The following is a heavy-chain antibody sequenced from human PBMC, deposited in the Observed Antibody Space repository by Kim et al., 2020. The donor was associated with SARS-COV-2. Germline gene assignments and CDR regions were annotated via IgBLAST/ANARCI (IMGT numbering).Heavy chain of an antibody. CDR3: AKGRGSGSYYNDGTDY. J-gene: IGHJ4*02. D-gene: IGHD3-10*01. V-gene: IGHV3-30*18. Sequence: GGSLRLSCAASGFTFSSYGMHWVRQAPGKGLEWVAVISYDGSNKYYADSVKGRFTISRDNSKNTLYLQMNSLRAEDTAVYYCAKGRGSGSYYNDGTDYWGQGTLVTVSS. CDR1: GFTFSSYG. CDR2: ISYDGSNK.